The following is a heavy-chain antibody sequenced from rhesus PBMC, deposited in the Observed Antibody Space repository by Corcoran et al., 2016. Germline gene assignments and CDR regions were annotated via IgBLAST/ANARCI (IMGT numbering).Heavy chain of an antibody. CDR2: FSPYNGNK. J-gene: IGHJ4*01. Sequence: QVQLVQSGAEIKQPGASVKLSCKAAGYTFTSYYMHGVRQAPGQGLEWIELFSPYNGNKGYAQNFQRRVTITTDTSTSTGYMELSSLISEDTAVSYCTRGIAAATGTFDYWGQGVLVTVSS. CDR1: GYTFTSYY. CDR3: TRGIAAATGTFDY. V-gene: IGHV1-1*01. D-gene: IGHD6-43*01.